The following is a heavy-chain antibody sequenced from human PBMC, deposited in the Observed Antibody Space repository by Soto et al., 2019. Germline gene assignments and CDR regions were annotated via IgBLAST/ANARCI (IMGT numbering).Heavy chain of an antibody. CDR2: IYYSGST. CDR3: ARQSGRHIGYSGDDIVGLFDY. V-gene: IGHV4-39*01. CDR1: GGSIGSSSYY. D-gene: IGHD5-12*01. J-gene: IGHJ4*02. Sequence: SETLSLTCTVSGGSIGSSSYYWGWIRQPPGKGLEWIGSIYYSGSTYYNPSLKSRVTISVDTSKNQFSLKLSSVTAADTAVYYCARQSGRHIGYSGDDIVGLFDYWGQGTLVTVSS.